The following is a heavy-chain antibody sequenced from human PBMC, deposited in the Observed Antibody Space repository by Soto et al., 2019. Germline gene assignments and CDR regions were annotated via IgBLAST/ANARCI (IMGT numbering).Heavy chain of an antibody. D-gene: IGHD3-3*02. V-gene: IGHV4-59*01. Sequence: SETLSLTCTVSGGSISSYYWSWIRQPPWKGLEWIGYIYYSGSNNYNPSLKSRVTVSVDTSKNQFSLKLSSVTAADTAVYYCARIHFWGGYYYFDYWGQGTLVTVSS. CDR2: IYYSGSN. J-gene: IGHJ4*02. CDR3: ARIHFWGGYYYFDY. CDR1: GGSISSYY.